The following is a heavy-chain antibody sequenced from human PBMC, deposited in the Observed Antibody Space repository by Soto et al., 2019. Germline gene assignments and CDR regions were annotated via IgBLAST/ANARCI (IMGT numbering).Heavy chain of an antibody. CDR1: SSF. CDR2: INQDGGVT. Sequence: GGSLRLSCVASSSFMGWIRQAPGKGLEWVANINQDGGVTYYVDSVEGRFTISRDNTKDSLYLQMNSLRGEDTAIYYCARYYRGSGRYFFDYWGQGTPVT. D-gene: IGHD6-19*01. CDR3: ARYYRGSGRYFFDY. J-gene: IGHJ4*02. V-gene: IGHV3-7*03.